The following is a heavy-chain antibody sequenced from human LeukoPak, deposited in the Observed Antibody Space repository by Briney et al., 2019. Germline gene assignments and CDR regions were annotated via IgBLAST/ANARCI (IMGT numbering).Heavy chain of an antibody. CDR3: ARGPPLRYCSSTSCSYYYYYYVMDV. Sequence: ASVKVSCKASGGTFSSYAISWVRQAPGQGLEWMGGIIPIFGTANYAQKFQGRVTITADKSTSTAYMEPSSLRSEDTAVYYCARGPPLRYCSSTSCSYYYYYYVMDVWGKGTTVTVSS. D-gene: IGHD2-2*01. J-gene: IGHJ6*04. V-gene: IGHV1-69*06. CDR2: IIPIFGTA. CDR1: GGTFSSYA.